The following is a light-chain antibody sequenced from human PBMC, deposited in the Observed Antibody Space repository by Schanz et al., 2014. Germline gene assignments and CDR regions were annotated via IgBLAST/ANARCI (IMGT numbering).Light chain of an antibody. CDR1: QSMSRW. Sequence: DIQMTQSPSTLSASLGDRVTITCRASQSMSRWLAWYQQKPGKAPKLLIYKASSLESGVPPRFSGSESGTEFTLTISSLQPDDFATYFCQQYYNYPRTFGQGTKVEIK. J-gene: IGKJ1*01. CDR3: QQYYNYPRT. V-gene: IGKV1-5*03. CDR2: KAS.